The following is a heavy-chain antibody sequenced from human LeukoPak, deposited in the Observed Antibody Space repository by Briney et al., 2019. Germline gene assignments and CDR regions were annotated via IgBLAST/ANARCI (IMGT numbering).Heavy chain of an antibody. V-gene: IGHV4-61*02. Sequence: SETLSLTCTVSGGSISSGSYYWSWIRQPAGKGLEWIGRIYTSGSTNYNPSLKSRVTISVDTSKNQFSLKLSSVTAADTAVYYCARDDVKWELLDYWGQGTLVTVSS. CDR1: GGSISSGSYY. CDR2: IYTSGST. CDR3: ARDDVKWELLDY. J-gene: IGHJ4*02. D-gene: IGHD1-26*01.